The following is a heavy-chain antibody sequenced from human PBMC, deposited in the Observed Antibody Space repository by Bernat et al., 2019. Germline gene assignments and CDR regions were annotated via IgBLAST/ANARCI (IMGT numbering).Heavy chain of an antibody. V-gene: IGHV1-2*04. D-gene: IGHD2-2*02. CDR3: ARGAPDVVVPAAIPGWFDP. CDR1: GYTFTGYY. CDR2: INPNSGGT. Sequence: QVQLVQSGAEVKKPGASVKVSCKASGYTFTGYYMHWVRQAPGQGLEWMGWINPNSGGTNYAQKFQGWVTMTRDTSISTAYMELSRLRSDDTAVYYWARGAPDVVVPAAIPGWFDPWGQGTLVTVSS. J-gene: IGHJ5*02.